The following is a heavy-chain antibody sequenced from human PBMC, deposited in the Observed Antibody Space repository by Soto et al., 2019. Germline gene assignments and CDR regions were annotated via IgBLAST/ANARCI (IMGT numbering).Heavy chain of an antibody. D-gene: IGHD2-21*01. CDR2: ISHSGNS. J-gene: IGHJ3*01. CDR3: ARPAGPTVIAPGTFDF. Sequence: QPPGKGLEWIGEISHSGNSNYNPSLKGRVTISVDKSKNQFSLKLSSVTAADTAVYYCARPAGPTVIAPGTFDFWGQGTMVT. V-gene: IGHV4-4*02.